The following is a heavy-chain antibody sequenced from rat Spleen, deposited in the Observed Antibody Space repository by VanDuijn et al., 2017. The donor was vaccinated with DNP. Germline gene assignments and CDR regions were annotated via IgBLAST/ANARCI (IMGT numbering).Heavy chain of an antibody. Sequence: QVQLKESGPGLVQPSQTLSLTCTVSGFSLTSYNVHWVRQHTGKGLEWMGIIWTGGSTDYNSALKSRMSIRRDNFKSQVFLKMNSLQTEDIATYHCAREGRGRYSEPYWYFDFWGPGTMVTVSS. V-gene: IGHV2-30*01. CDR2: IWTGGST. J-gene: IGHJ1*01. D-gene: IGHD1-11*01. CDR3: AREGRGRYSEPYWYFDF. CDR1: GFSLTSYN.